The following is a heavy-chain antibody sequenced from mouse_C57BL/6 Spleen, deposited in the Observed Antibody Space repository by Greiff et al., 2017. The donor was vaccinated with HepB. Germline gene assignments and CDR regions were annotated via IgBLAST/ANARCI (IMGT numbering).Heavy chain of an antibody. J-gene: IGHJ2*01. CDR1: GYTFTSYW. D-gene: IGHD1-1*01. CDR2: IYPGNSDT. CDR3: TGATVVATGFDY. V-gene: IGHV1-5*01. Sequence: EVQLQQSGTVLARPGASVKMSCKTSGYTFTSYWMHWVKQRPGQGLEWIGAIYPGNSDTSYNQKFKGKAKLTAVTSASTAYMELSSLTNEDSAVYYCTGATVVATGFDYWGQGTTLTVSS.